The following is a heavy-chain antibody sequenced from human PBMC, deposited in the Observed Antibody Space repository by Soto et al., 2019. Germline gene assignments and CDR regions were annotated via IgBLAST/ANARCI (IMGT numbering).Heavy chain of an antibody. CDR2: IIYIFGTA. CDR1: GGTFSSYA. D-gene: IGHD1-1*01. V-gene: IGHV1-69*01. CDR3: ARGGKERFRGSGMDV. J-gene: IGHJ6*02. Sequence: QVQLVQSGAEVKKPGTSVKISCKVSGGTFSSYAISWVRQAPGQGLEWLGEIIYIFGTAMYAQKFQGRVTIIADDSASTAYMELSSLRSDDTAVYYCARGGKERFRGSGMDVWGQGTTVTVSS.